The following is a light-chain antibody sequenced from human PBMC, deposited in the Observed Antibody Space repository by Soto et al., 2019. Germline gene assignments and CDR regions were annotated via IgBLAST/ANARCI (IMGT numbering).Light chain of an antibody. CDR1: HDISYY. Sequence: VQMTKSPPSLSASVGGRVTITCQASHDISYYLNWYQQKPGKAPKLLIYDASNLEPGVSSRFSGGGSGTDFALTISSLQPEDIATYYCQRYNGRPSFGPGTKVDIK. CDR3: QRYNGRPS. J-gene: IGKJ3*01. V-gene: IGKV1-33*01. CDR2: DAS.